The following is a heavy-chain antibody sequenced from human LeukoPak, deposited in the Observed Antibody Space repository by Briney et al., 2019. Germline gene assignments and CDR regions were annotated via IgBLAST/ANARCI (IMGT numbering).Heavy chain of an antibody. J-gene: IGHJ4*02. CDR3: ARLTVAGFYYFDY. Sequence: SETLSLTCAVSGGSISSGGYSWSWIRQPPGKGLEWIGYIYHSGSTYYNPSLKSRVTISVDRSKNQFSLKLNSVTAADTAVYYCARLTVAGFYYFDYWGQGTLVTVSS. D-gene: IGHD6-19*01. V-gene: IGHV4-30-2*01. CDR2: IYHSGST. CDR1: GGSISSGGYS.